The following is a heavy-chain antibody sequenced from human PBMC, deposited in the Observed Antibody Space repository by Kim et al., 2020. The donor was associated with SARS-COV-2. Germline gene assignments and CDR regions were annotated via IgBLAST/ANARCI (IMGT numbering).Heavy chain of an antibody. CDR3: AREGLMTTVTPDSDY. CDR1: GYSISSGYY. J-gene: IGHJ4*02. D-gene: IGHD4-17*01. V-gene: IGHV4-38-2*02. CDR2: IYHSGST. Sequence: SETLSLTCTVSGYSISSGYYWGWIRQPPGKGLEWLGSIYHSGSTYYNPSLKSRVTISVDTSKNQFSLKLSSVTAADTAVYYCAREGLMTTVTPDSDYWGQGTLVTVSS.